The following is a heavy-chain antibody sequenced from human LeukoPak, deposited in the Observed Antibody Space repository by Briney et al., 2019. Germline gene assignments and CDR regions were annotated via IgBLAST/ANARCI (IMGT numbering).Heavy chain of an antibody. CDR1: GGSISSGGYY. J-gene: IGHJ4*02. D-gene: IGHD3-3*01. CDR3: AREGGFYRPLDY. V-gene: IGHV4-30-2*01. Sequence: SQTLSLTCTVSGGSISSGGYYWSWVRQPPGKGLEWIGEVHLDGRTNYNPSLKSRLTMSVDLSENHVSLKLTSVTAADTAVYYCAREGGFYRPLDYSGQGTLVTVSS. CDR2: VHLDGRT.